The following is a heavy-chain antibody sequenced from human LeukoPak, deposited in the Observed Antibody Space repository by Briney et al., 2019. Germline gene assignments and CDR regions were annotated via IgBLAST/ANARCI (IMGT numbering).Heavy chain of an antibody. CDR2: ISGSGGST. D-gene: IGHD6-13*01. CDR1: GFTFSSYA. J-gene: IGHJ3*02. CDR3: AKVRKYSSSSDASDI. V-gene: IGHV3-23*01. Sequence: GGSLRLSCAASGFTFSSYAMSWVRQAPGKGLEWVSAISGSGGSTYDADSVKGRFTISRDNSKNTLYLQMNSLRAEDTAVYYCAKVRKYSSSSDASDIWGQGTMVTVSS.